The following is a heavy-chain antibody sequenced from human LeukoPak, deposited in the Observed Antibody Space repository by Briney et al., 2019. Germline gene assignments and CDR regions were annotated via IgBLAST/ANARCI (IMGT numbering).Heavy chain of an antibody. CDR1: GFTFSSYA. Sequence: GGSLRLSCAASGFTFSSYAMSWVRQAPGMGLEWVSSIGSSGDITYYADSVKGRFTISRDNAKNTLYLQMNSLRAEDTAVYYCAGGRWIQLWSNRLDYWGQGTLVTVSS. J-gene: IGHJ4*02. V-gene: IGHV3-23*01. D-gene: IGHD5-18*01. CDR3: AGGRWIQLWSNRLDY. CDR2: IGSSGDIT.